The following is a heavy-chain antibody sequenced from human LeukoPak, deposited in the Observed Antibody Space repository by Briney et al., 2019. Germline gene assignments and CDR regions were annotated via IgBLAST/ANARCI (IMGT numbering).Heavy chain of an antibody. V-gene: IGHV4-59*01. J-gene: IGHJ4*02. CDR1: GGSINSYF. D-gene: IGHD1-26*01. CDR3: ARVPYSGNYNGFDY. CDR2: IYSSGST. Sequence: PSETLSLTCSVSGGSINSYFWSWIRQPPGKGLEWIGYIYSSGSTDYNPSLKSRVTISVDTSKNQFSLRLSSVTAADTAVYYCARVPYSGNYNGFDYWGQGTLVAVSS.